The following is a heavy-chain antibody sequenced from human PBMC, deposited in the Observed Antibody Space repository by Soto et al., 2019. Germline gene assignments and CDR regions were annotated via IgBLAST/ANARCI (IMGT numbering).Heavy chain of an antibody. CDR3: ARLAISVAQVDF. J-gene: IGHJ4*02. CDR2: IHPSDSDT. CDR1: GLSFTNYW. D-gene: IGHD3-16*02. V-gene: IGHV5-51*01. Sequence: GESLKISCTASGLSFTNYWFCCGRQMPGKGLELMGIIHPSDSDTRYNPSFQGQVTISVDASITTAYVQWKSLRASDTAIHYCARLAISVAQVDFWGQGTLVTVSS.